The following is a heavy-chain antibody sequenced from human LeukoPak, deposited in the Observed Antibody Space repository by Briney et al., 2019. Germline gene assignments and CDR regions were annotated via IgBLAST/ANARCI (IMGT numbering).Heavy chain of an antibody. D-gene: IGHD3-22*01. V-gene: IGHV4-31*01. CDR2: IYYSGST. J-gene: IGHJ4*02. Sequence: SETLSLTCTVSGASISSGTYYWSWIRQHPGRGLEWIGCIYYSGSTSYNPSLKSPFTISVDTSKNQFSLKLNSVTAADTAVYYCARADYNYDSSNNRLYYFDYWGQGTLVTVSS. CDR3: ARADYNYDSSNNRLYYFDY. CDR1: GASISSGTYY.